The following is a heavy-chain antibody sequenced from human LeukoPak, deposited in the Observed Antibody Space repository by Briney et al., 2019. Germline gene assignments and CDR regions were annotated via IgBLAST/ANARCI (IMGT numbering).Heavy chain of an antibody. V-gene: IGHV3-30-3*01. J-gene: IGHJ4*02. CDR2: ISYDGSNK. Sequence: GRSLRLSCAASGFTFSSYAMHWVRQAPGKGLEWVAVISYDGSNKYYADSVKGRFTISRDNSKNTLYLQMNSLRAEDTAVYYCARRRGLLLWFGELFYFDYWGQGTLVTVSS. D-gene: IGHD3-10*01. CDR3: ARRRGLLLWFGELFYFDY. CDR1: GFTFSSYA.